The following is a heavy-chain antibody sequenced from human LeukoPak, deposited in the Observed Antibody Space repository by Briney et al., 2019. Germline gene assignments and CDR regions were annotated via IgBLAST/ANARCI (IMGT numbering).Heavy chain of an antibody. V-gene: IGHV1-69*04. Sequence: SVKVSCKASGGTFSSYTISWVQQAPGQGLEWMGRIIPILGIANYAQKFQGRVTITADKSTSTAYMELSSLRSEDTAVYYCARDYLANYYGSGEVDPWGQGTLVTVSS. J-gene: IGHJ5*02. D-gene: IGHD3-10*01. CDR3: ARDYLANYYGSGEVDP. CDR2: IIPILGIA. CDR1: GGTFSSYT.